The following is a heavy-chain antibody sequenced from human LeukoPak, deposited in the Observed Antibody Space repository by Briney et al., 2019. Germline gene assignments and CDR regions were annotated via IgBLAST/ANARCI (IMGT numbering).Heavy chain of an antibody. CDR2: VNPNSGGT. J-gene: IGHJ4*02. V-gene: IGHV1-2*02. Sequence: ASVKVSCKASGYTFTGYYMHWVRQAPGQGLEWMGWVNPNSGGTNYAQKFQGRVTMTRDTSISTAYMELSRLRSDDTAVYYCARDSELLRFGEFGDYWGQGTLVTVSS. CDR1: GYTFTGYY. CDR3: ARDSELLRFGEFGDY. D-gene: IGHD3-10*01.